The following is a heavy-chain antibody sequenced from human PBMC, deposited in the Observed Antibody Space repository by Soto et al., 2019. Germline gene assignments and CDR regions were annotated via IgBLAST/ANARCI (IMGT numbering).Heavy chain of an antibody. CDR2: IVPIVDTS. CDR3: VRVVAIPGYPDN. V-gene: IGHV1-69*12. Sequence: QVQLVQSGAEVRQPASSVKVSCKTSGFTFSSYAISWVRQAPGQGLEWMGGIVPIVDTSTYAQKFQGRVTITADESTSTVYMELRRLRYDDTAVYYCVRVVAIPGYPDNWGQGTLVTVSS. J-gene: IGHJ4*02. D-gene: IGHD5-12*01. CDR1: GFTFSSYA.